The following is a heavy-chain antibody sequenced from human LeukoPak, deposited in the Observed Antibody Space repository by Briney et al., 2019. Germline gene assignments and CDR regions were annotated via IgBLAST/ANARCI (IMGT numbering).Heavy chain of an antibody. CDR2: ISSNGGST. CDR3: ARDGVDGSNQTFSYYYSMDV. V-gene: IGHV3-64*01. CDR1: GFTFSSYS. D-gene: IGHD5-24*01. Sequence: GGSLRLSCAASGFTFSSYSMHWVRQAPGKGLEYFSAISSNGGSTYYANSVKHRFTISRDNSKNTLYLQLCSLRAEDMAVYYCARDGVDGSNQTFSYYYSMDVWGKGTTVTISS. J-gene: IGHJ6*03.